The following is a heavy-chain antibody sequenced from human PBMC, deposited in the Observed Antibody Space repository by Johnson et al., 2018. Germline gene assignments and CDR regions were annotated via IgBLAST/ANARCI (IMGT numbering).Heavy chain of an antibody. CDR1: GYTPTDLS. J-gene: IGHJ3*02. Sequence: QVQLVESGAEVKKPGASVKVSCKLSGYTPTDLSIHWVRQAPGKGLEWMGGFDPEDSEPIYAQKFQGRVTMTEDTSTDTYYVDLGGLRSEDPAVYYCATDFLLIYDYVSPPRHDAFDIWGQGTMVTVSS. CDR3: ATDFLLIYDYVSPPRHDAFDI. D-gene: IGHD3-16*01. V-gene: IGHV1-24*01. CDR2: FDPEDSEP.